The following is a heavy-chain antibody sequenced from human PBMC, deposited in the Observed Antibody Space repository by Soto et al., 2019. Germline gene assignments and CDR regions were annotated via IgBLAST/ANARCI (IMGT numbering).Heavy chain of an antibody. D-gene: IGHD2-15*01. CDR2: ISLSRGYT. J-gene: IGHJ4*02. Sequence: SLRLSCVASGFTFSDFYMSWIRQAPGKGLEWVSYISLSRGYTKYADSVKGRFTISRDNAKNSLYLQMSSLRAEDTAVYYCARSVDLDYWGQGTLVTVS. V-gene: IGHV3-11*06. CDR3: ARSVDLDY. CDR1: GFTFSDFY.